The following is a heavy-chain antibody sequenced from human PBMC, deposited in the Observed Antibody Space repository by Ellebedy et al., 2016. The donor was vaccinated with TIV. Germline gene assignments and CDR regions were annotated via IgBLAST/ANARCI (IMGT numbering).Heavy chain of an antibody. CDR1: AFTLSSPA. J-gene: IGHJ3*02. D-gene: IGHD4-23*01. CDR3: ARDPVGVGPAFDI. V-gene: IGHV3-23*01. CDR2: ITESGGNT. Sequence: PGGSLRLSCAASAFTLSSPAMSWLRQAPGKGLEWVSSITESGGNTYYADSVKGRFTISRDNSKDTLYLQVNSLRAEDTAVYYCARDPVGVGPAFDIWGQGTMVTVSS.